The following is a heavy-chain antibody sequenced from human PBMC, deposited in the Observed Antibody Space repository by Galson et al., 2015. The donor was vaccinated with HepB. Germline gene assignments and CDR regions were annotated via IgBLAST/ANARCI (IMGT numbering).Heavy chain of an antibody. CDR1: GFTFSSYD. Sequence: SLRLSCAASGFTFSSYDMHWVRQATGKGLEWVSAIGTAGDTYYPGSVKGRFTISRENAKNSLYLQMNSLRAGDTAVYYCARAIRGYSSSWSGWYYYYYYMDVWAKGPRSPSP. J-gene: IGHJ6*03. CDR2: IGTAGDT. V-gene: IGHV3-13*01. D-gene: IGHD6-13*01. CDR3: ARAIRGYSSSWSGWYYYYYYMDV.